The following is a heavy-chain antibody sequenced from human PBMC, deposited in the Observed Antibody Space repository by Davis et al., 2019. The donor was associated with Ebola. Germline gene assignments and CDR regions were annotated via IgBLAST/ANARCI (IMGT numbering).Heavy chain of an antibody. CDR3: VRVYSGSYDP. J-gene: IGHJ5*02. V-gene: IGHV3-7*01. Sequence: PGGSLRLSCAASGITFSSYWMSWVRQAPGKGLEWVANIKQGGDERYYVDSVKGRFIISRDDAKNSLYLQMNSLRAEDTAVYYCVRVYSGSYDPWGQGTLVTVSS. D-gene: IGHD1-26*01. CDR1: GITFSSYW. CDR2: IKQGGDER.